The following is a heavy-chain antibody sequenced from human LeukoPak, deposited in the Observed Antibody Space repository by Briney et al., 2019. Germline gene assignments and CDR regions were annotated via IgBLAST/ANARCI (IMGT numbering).Heavy chain of an antibody. Sequence: ASVKVSCKASGYTFTDYYMYWVRQAPGQGLEWMGWINPNSGGTNYAQKFQGRVTMTRDTSISTAYMELSRLRSDDTAIYYCARGRKDAYNYSEYWGQGTLVTVSS. V-gene: IGHV1-2*02. CDR1: GYTFTDYY. J-gene: IGHJ4*02. CDR3: ARGRKDAYNYSEY. D-gene: IGHD5-24*01. CDR2: INPNSGGT.